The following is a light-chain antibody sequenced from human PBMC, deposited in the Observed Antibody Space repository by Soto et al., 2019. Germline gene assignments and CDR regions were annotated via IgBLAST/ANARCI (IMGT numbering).Light chain of an antibody. CDR3: LKHSTYPLT. V-gene: IGKV1-17*01. CDR2: AAS. Sequence: DIQMTQFPSSRSASVGDRVTITCRASQGIRKDLAWYPQKPRTAPKRLIYAASSLQSGVPSRFSGSGSGTEFTLAISSLQPEDFATFYCLKHSTYPLTFGQGTKVEIK. J-gene: IGKJ1*01. CDR1: QGIRKD.